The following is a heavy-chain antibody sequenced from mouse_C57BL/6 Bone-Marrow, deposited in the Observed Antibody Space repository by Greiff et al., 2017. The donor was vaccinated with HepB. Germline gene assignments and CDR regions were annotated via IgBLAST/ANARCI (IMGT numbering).Heavy chain of an antibody. CDR2: ISYSGST. V-gene: IGHV3-8*01. J-gene: IGHJ1*03. CDR1: GYSITSDY. D-gene: IGHD1-1*01. CDR3: ARLGYYGSSYDWYFDV. Sequence: EVKLQESGPGLAKPSQTLSLTCSVTGYSITSDYWNWIRKFPGNKLEYMGYISYSGSTYYNPSLNSRISITRDTSKNQYYLQLNSVTTEDTATYYCARLGYYGSSYDWYFDVWGTGTTVTVSS.